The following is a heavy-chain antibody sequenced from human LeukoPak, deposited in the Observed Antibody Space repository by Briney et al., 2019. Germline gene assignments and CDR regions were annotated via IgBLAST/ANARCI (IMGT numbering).Heavy chain of an antibody. CDR3: AKDGSSSWPHYFDY. V-gene: IGHV3-23*01. J-gene: IGHJ4*02. CDR1: GFTFSSYA. Sequence: GGSLRLSCAASGFTFSSYAMSWVRQAPGRGLEWVSSITGSGATTYYADSVKGRFTVSRDNSKNTLYLQMNSLRAEDTAVYYCAKDGSSSWPHYFDYWGQGTLVTVSS. D-gene: IGHD6-13*01. CDR2: ITGSGATT.